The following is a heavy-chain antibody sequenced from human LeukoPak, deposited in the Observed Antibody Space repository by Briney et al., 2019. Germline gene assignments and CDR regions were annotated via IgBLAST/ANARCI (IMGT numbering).Heavy chain of an antibody. J-gene: IGHJ4*02. Sequence: SGGSLRLSCAASGFTFSNYGMSWVRQAPGQGLEWVSAIRGSGSSTYYADSVKGRFTISRDNSKNTLYLQMNSLRAEDTAVYYCAKDGTGLTGTTGGLYYFDYWGQGTLVTVSS. V-gene: IGHV3-23*01. D-gene: IGHD1-7*01. CDR2: IRGSGSST. CDR1: GFTFSNYG. CDR3: AKDGTGLTGTTGGLYYFDY.